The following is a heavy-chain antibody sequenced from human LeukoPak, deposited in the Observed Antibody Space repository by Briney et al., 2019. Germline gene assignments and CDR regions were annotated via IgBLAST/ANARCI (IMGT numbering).Heavy chain of an antibody. CDR2: IYPSDSDT. CDR3: ARRPRLTTYDY. CDR1: EYSFTTYW. D-gene: IGHD4-17*01. Sequence: GESLQISGKGSEYSFTTYWIGWVRQLPGKGLEWMGIIYPSDSDTRYSPSFQGQVTISVDKSISTAYLQWSSLKASDTAMYYCARRPRLTTYDYWGQGTLVTVSS. V-gene: IGHV5-51*01. J-gene: IGHJ4*02.